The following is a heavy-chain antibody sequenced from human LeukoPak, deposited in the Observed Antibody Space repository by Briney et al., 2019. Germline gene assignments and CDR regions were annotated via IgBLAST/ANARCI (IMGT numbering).Heavy chain of an antibody. CDR3: AREGPDYDFWSGAFVYYYGMDV. CDR2: ISGSGGST. J-gene: IGHJ6*02. V-gene: IGHV3-23*01. CDR1: GFTFSSYA. D-gene: IGHD3-3*01. Sequence: PGGSLRLSCAASGFTFSSYAMSWVRQAPGKGLEWVSAISGSGGSTYYADSVKGRFTISRDNSKNTLYLQMNSLRAEDTAVYYCAREGPDYDFWSGAFVYYYGMDVWGQGTTVNVSS.